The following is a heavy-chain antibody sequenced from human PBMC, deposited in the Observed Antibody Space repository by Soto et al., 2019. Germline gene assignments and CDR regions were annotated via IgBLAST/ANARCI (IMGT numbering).Heavy chain of an antibody. CDR1: GFTFSSYG. Sequence: QVQLVESGGGVVQPGRSLRLSCAASGFTFSSYGMHWVRQAPGKGLEWVAVISYDGSNKYYADSVKGRFTISRDNSQNTLYLQMNSLRAEDTAVYYCAKALGVWGQGTTVTVSS. J-gene: IGHJ6*02. V-gene: IGHV3-30*18. CDR2: ISYDGSNK. CDR3: AKALGV.